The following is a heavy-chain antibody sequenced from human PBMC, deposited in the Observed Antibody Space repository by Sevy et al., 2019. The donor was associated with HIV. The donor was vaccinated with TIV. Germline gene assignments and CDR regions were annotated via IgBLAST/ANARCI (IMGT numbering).Heavy chain of an antibody. CDR1: GFTFSDYY. V-gene: IGHV3-11*06. Sequence: GGSLRLSCAASGFTFSDYYMSWIRQAPGKGLEWVSDISSGSTYTKYADSVKGRFTISRDNAKNSLYLQMNSLRVEDTAIYYCARDRRNYAGKYFDYWGQGTLVTVSS. D-gene: IGHD1-7*01. CDR2: ISSGSTYT. J-gene: IGHJ4*02. CDR3: ARDRRNYAGKYFDY.